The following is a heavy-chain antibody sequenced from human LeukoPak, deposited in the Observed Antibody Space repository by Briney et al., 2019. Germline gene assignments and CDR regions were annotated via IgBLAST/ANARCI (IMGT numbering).Heavy chain of an antibody. CDR2: IYSNGDT. V-gene: IGHV4-4*07. CDR3: ARGTSDIVDFNWFDP. CDR1: GGSISNYY. Sequence: SETLSLTCTVSGGSISNYYWSWIRQPAGKGLEWIGRIYSNGDTRYSPSLKSRVTMSVDTSKNQFSLKMTSVTAADTAVYFCARGTSDIVDFNWFDPWGQGTLVTVSS. J-gene: IGHJ5*02. D-gene: IGHD5-12*01.